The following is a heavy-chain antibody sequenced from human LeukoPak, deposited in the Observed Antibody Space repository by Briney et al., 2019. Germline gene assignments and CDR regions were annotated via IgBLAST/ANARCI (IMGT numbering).Heavy chain of an antibody. CDR1: GGSISSSSYY. CDR3: AGGGGSGGYYYPMFDY. J-gene: IGHJ4*02. Sequence: SETLSLTCTVSGGSISSSSYYWGWIRQPPGKGLEWIGSIYYSGSTYYNPSLKSRVTISVDTSKNQFSLKLNSVTAADTAVYYCAGGGGSGGYYYPMFDYWGQGTLVTVSS. D-gene: IGHD3-22*01. V-gene: IGHV4-39*07. CDR2: IYYSGST.